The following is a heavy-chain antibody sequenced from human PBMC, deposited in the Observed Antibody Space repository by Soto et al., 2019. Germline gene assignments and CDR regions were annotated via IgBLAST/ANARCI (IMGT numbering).Heavy chain of an antibody. CDR2: LSDSDDSA. CDR1: GFTFRNYA. V-gene: IGHV3-23*01. D-gene: IGHD3-22*01. CDR3: VKDLLHFDSSGNYAAVCYFDQ. Sequence: GGSLRLSCAASGFTFRNYAMSWVRQAPGKGLEWVSVLSDSDDSASYADSVKGRFTISRDNSQNTLYLQLHRLRVEYTAIYYCVKDLLHFDSSGNYAAVCYFDQWGPGTLVTVSS. J-gene: IGHJ4*02.